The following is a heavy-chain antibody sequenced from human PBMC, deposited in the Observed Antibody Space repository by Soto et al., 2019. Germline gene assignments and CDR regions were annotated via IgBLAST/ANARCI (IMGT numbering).Heavy chain of an antibody. CDR1: GGSISDDTYY. J-gene: IGHJ4*02. CDR3: ARGGGYGRFEL. Sequence: SETLSLTCTVSGGSISDDTYYWGWIRQPPGKGLEWIGSMYYSGTSSYNPSLKSRVSMSVDTSKKQLSLRLTSVTAADTAVYYCARGGGYGRFELWGQGTPVTVSS. D-gene: IGHD3-16*01. V-gene: IGHV4-39*01. CDR2: MYYSGTS.